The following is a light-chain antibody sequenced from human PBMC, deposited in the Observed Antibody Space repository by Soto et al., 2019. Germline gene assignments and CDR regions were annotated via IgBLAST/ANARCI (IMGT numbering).Light chain of an antibody. CDR1: QTISSW. Sequence: DLHMTQSPSTLSVSVGDRVTITCRASQTISSWLAWYQQKPGKAPKLLIYKASTLKSGVPSRFSGSGSGTEFTLTISSMQPDDFANYYCQHYNSYSEAFGQGTKVDIK. V-gene: IGKV1-5*03. CDR3: QHYNSYSEA. J-gene: IGKJ1*01. CDR2: KAS.